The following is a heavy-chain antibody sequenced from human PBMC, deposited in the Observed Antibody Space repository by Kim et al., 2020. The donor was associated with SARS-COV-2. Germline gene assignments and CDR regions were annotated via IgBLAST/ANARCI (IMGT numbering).Heavy chain of an antibody. V-gene: IGHV3-23*01. D-gene: IGHD3-9*01. Sequence: GGSLRLSCAASGFTFSSYAMSWVRQAPGKGLEWVSAISGSGGSTYYADSVKGRFTISRDNSKNTLYLQMNSLRAEDTAVYYCAKSTPYYDILTGLDPYDYWGQGTLVTVSS. J-gene: IGHJ4*02. CDR1: GFTFSSYA. CDR3: AKSTPYYDILTGLDPYDY. CDR2: ISGSGGST.